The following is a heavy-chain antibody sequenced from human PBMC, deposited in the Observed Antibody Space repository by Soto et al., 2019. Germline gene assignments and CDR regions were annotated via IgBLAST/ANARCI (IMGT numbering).Heavy chain of an antibody. D-gene: IGHD2-2*01. CDR1: GGPFRSYA. J-gene: IGHJ6*02. CDR2: IIPIFGTA. CDR3: ARYCSSTSCYSVSGYYYYYGMDV. V-gene: IGHV1-69*13. Sequence: SVKVSCKASGGPFRSYAISWVRQAPGQGLEWMGGIIPIFGTANYAQKFQGRVTITADESTSTAYMELSSLRSEDTAVYYCARYCSSTSCYSVSGYYYYYGMDVWGQGTTVTVSS.